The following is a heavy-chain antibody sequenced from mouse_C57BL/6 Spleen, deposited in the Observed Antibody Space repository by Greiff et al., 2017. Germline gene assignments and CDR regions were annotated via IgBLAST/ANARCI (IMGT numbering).Heavy chain of an antibody. J-gene: IGHJ4*01. V-gene: IGHV1-61*01. CDR3: AREDDQGAMDY. Sequence: QVHLQQPGAELVRPGSSVKLSCKASGYTFTSYWMDWVKQRPGQGLEWIGNIYPSDSETHYNQKFKDKATLTVDKSSSTAYMQLSSLTSEDSAVYYCAREDDQGAMDYWGQGTSVTVSS. CDR2: IYPSDSET. D-gene: IGHD2-3*01. CDR1: GYTFTSYW.